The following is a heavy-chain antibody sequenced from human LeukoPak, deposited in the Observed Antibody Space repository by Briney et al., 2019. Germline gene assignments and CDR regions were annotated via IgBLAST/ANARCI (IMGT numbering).Heavy chain of an antibody. CDR3: ARRVSRSYYDSSGYGGWYFDL. D-gene: IGHD3-22*01. Sequence: ASVKVSCKASGGTFSSYDISWVRQAPGQALEWMGGIIPIFGTANYAQTFQGRVTITADESTSTAYMELSSLRSKDTAVYYCARRVSRSYYDSSGYGGWYFDLWGRGTLVTVSS. J-gene: IGHJ2*01. CDR2: IIPIFGTA. CDR1: GGTFSSYD. V-gene: IGHV1-69*13.